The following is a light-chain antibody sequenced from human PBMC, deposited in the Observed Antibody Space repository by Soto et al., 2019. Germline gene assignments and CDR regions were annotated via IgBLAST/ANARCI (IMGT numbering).Light chain of an antibody. Sequence: DIQMTQSPSTLSASVGDRVTITCRASQSISSWLAWYQQKPGKVPNLLISKASSLESGVPSRFSGSGSGTEFTLSISSLQPDDFATYYCQQYSSYPHTFGQGTKLEIK. V-gene: IGKV1-5*03. CDR2: KAS. CDR1: QSISSW. CDR3: QQYSSYPHT. J-gene: IGKJ2*01.